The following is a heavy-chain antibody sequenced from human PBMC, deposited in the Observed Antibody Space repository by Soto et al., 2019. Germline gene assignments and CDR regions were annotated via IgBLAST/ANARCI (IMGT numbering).Heavy chain of an antibody. CDR3: ARSILTYCSSTSCYKNWFDP. CDR2: INPNSGGT. CDR1: GYTFTGYY. Sequence: ASVKVSCKASGYTFTGYYMHWVRQAPGQGLEWMGWINPNSGGTNYAQKFQGWVTMTRDTSISTAYMELSRLRSDDTAVYYCARSILTYCSSTSCYKNWFDPWGQGTLVTVSS. J-gene: IGHJ5*02. V-gene: IGHV1-2*04. D-gene: IGHD2-2*02.